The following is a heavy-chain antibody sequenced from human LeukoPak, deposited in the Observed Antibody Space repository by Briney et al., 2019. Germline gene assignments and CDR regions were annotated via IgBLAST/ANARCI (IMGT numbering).Heavy chain of an antibody. J-gene: IGHJ4*02. D-gene: IGHD1-7*01. CDR1: GGSISSGGHY. CDR2: VSYTGST. V-gene: IGHV4-31*03. CDR3: ARGNWNYWVYYFDY. Sequence: SETLSLTCSVSGGSISSGGHYWSWIRQQPGEGLEWVGYVSYTGSTYYNPSLKSRVTISVDTSKNQFSLKLSSVTAADTAVYYCARGNWNYWVYYFDYWGQGTLVTVSS.